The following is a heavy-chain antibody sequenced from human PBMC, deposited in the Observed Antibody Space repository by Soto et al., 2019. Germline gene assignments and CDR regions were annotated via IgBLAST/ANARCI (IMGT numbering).Heavy chain of an antibody. CDR2: MNPNSGDT. CDR3: ARGELLWFGELLR. V-gene: IGHV1-8*01. J-gene: IGHJ4*02. CDR1: GYTFTSYE. D-gene: IGHD3-10*01. Sequence: QVQLVQSGAEVKKPGASVKVSCKASGYTFTSYEINWVRQATGQGLEWMGWMNPNSGDTGYAQKFQGRVTMTRNTSITTAYMELSSLRSEDTAVYYCARGELLWFGELLRWGQGTLVTVSS.